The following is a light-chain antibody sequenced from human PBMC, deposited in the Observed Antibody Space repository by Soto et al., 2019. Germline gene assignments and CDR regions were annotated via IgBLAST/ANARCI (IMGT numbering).Light chain of an antibody. CDR2: AAS. J-gene: IGKJ4*01. CDR1: QSISSY. Sequence: QMTQSPSSLSASVGDRVTITCRASQSISSYLAWYQQKPGKAPKLLIYAASTLQSGVPSRFSGSGYGTDFTLTISCLQSEDFATYYCQQYYSYPRLTFGGGTKVDIK. CDR3: QQYYSYPRLT. V-gene: IGKV1-8*01.